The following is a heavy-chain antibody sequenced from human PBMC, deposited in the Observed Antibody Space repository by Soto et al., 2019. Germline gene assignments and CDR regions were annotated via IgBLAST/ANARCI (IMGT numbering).Heavy chain of an antibody. V-gene: IGHV4-59*01. CDR3: AREQILGGAFDI. CDR1: GGSISSYY. CDR2: IYYSGST. D-gene: IGHD3-16*01. J-gene: IGHJ3*02. Sequence: SETLSLTCTVSGGSISSYYWSWIRQPPGKGLEWIGYIYYSGSTNYNPSLKSRVTISVDTSKNQFSLKLSSVTAADTAVYYCAREQILGGAFDIWGQGTMVTVSS.